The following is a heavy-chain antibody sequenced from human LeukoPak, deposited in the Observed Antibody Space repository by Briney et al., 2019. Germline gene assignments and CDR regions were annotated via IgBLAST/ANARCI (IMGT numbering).Heavy chain of an antibody. D-gene: IGHD1-20*01. Sequence: SETLSLTCTVSGGSISWSSYYWGGIRQPPGKGLEWIGSIYYSGSTYYNPSLKSRVTISVDTSKNQFSLKLSSVTAADTAVYYCARLPGGITGTTTDYWGQGTLVTVSS. CDR2: IYYSGST. J-gene: IGHJ4*02. CDR1: GGSISWSSYY. CDR3: ARLPGGITGTTTDY. V-gene: IGHV4-39*01.